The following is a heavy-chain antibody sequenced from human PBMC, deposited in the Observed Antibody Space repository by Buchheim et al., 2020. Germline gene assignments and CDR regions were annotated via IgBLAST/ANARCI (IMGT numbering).Heavy chain of an antibody. CDR1: GFTFSSYS. J-gene: IGHJ5*02. CDR3: ARDFAAYQRRSADWFDP. V-gene: IGHV3-21*02. Sequence: VELVESGGSVVQPGRSLRLSCGASGFTFSSYSMNWVRQAPGKGLEWVSSISSSSSYIYYADSVKGRFTISRDNAKNSLYLQMNSLRAEDTAVYYCARDFAAYQRRSADWFDPWGQGTL. D-gene: IGHD2-2*01. CDR2: ISSSSSYI.